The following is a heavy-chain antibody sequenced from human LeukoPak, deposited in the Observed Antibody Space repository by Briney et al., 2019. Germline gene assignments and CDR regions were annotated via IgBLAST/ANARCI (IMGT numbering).Heavy chain of an antibody. CDR3: SRGGDY. J-gene: IGHJ4*02. CDR1: GFTFSTYS. Sequence: GGSLRLSCAASGFTFSTYSMNWVRQAPGKGRHGVSYISDSGSTIFYTNPGKARFTISKDIPRNPLFLQMTTIKPEDTALYYCSRGGDYWGQGTLVTVSS. V-gene: IGHV3-48*01. CDR2: ISDSGSTI.